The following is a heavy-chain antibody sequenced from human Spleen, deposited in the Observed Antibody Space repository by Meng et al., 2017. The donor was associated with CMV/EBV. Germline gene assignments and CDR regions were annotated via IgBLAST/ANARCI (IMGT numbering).Heavy chain of an antibody. Sequence: SETLSLTCTVSGYSISSGYYWGWIRQPPGKGLEWIGSIYHSGSTYYNPSLKSRVTISVDTSKNQFPLKLSSVTAADTAVYYCASGYGGNSYYRAFDIWGQGTMVTVSS. J-gene: IGHJ3*02. CDR1: GYSISSGYY. CDR3: ASGYGGNSYYRAFDI. D-gene: IGHD4-23*01. CDR2: IYHSGST. V-gene: IGHV4-38-2*02.